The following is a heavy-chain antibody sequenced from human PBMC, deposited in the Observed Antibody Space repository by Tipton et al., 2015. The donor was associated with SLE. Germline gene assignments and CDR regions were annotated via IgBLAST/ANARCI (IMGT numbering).Heavy chain of an antibody. V-gene: IGHV4-39*07. CDR1: GGSISSSSYY. J-gene: IGHJ2*01. Sequence: TLSLTCTVSGGSISSSSYYWGWIRQPPGKGLEWIGSIYYSGSTYYNPSLKSRVTISVDTSKNQFSLMLSSVTAADTAVYYCASGIITMKGNWYFDLWGRGTLVTVSS. D-gene: IGHD3-22*01. CDR2: IYYSGST. CDR3: ASGIITMKGNWYFDL.